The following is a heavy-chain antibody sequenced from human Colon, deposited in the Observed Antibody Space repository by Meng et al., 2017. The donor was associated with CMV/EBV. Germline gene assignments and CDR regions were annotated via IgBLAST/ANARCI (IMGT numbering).Heavy chain of an antibody. CDR2: IQSDGNT. J-gene: IGHJ4*02. Sequence: ESARGLVRVSGPLFHTWSGSGAPISNFFLGWIRQSAGMRLEWLGRIQSDGNTYYNPSLKSRVTVSQDTSKNQISLRLRSVTAADTAVYYCATGSGDFDHWGQGTLVTVSS. V-gene: IGHV4-4*07. CDR1: GAPISNFF. D-gene: IGHD1-26*01. CDR3: ATGSGDFDH.